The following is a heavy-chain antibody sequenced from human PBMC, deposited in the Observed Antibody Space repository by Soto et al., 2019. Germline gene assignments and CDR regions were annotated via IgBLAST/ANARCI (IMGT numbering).Heavy chain of an antibody. D-gene: IGHD1-7*01. CDR2: TYYRSKWYN. CDR1: GNSVSSNSAA. Sequence: SQTLSLTCAISGNSVSSNSAAWNWIRQSPSRGLEWLGRTYYRSKWYNDYAVSVKSRITINPDTSKNQFSLQLNSVTPEDTAVYYCAREDGITGTTLAYYGMDVWGQGTTVTVSS. J-gene: IGHJ6*02. CDR3: AREDGITGTTLAYYGMDV. V-gene: IGHV6-1*01.